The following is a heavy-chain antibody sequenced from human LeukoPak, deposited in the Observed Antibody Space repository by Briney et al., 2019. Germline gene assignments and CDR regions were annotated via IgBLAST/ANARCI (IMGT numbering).Heavy chain of an antibody. CDR1: GFTFSSYW. J-gene: IGHJ6*02. Sequence: RGSLRLSCAASGFTFSSYWMSWVRQAPGKGLEWVANIKQDGSEKYYVDSVMGRFTISRDNAKNSLYLQMNSLRAEDTAVYYCARDLEYSSSSQNGMDVWGQGTTVTVSS. CDR2: IKQDGSEK. D-gene: IGHD6-6*01. V-gene: IGHV3-7*01. CDR3: ARDLEYSSSSQNGMDV.